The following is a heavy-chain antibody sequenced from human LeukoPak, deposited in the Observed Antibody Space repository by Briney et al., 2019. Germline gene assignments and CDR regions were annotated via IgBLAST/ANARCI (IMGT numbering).Heavy chain of an antibody. Sequence: HPGGSLRLSCAASGFTFDDYAIHWVRQAPGKGLEWVSGISWNSGSIGYADSVKGRFTISRDNSKNTLYLQMNSLRAEDTAVYYCAKSTAGSRQSRGVDVWGQGTTVTVSS. V-gene: IGHV3-9*01. CDR1: GFTFDDYA. J-gene: IGHJ6*02. CDR3: AKSTAGSRQSRGVDV. D-gene: IGHD3-10*01. CDR2: ISWNSGSI.